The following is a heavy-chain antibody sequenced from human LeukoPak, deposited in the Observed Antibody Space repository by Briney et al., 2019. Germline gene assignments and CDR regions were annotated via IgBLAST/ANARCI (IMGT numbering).Heavy chain of an antibody. J-gene: IGHJ4*02. CDR3: LLQMTYGELSDPDF. CDR1: GFTFDDYA. Sequence: GRSLRLSCAASGFTFDDYAMHWVRQAPGKGLEWVSSSGTRSGTKYYADSVMGRFTISRDSAMNSVSLQINSLRAEDTAVYYCLLQMTYGELSDPDFRGQGTLVTVSS. CDR2: SGTRSGTK. D-gene: IGHD3-16*02. V-gene: IGHV3-21*01.